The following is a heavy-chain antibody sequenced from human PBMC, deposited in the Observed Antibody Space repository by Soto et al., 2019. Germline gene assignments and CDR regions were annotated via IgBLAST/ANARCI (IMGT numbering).Heavy chain of an antibody. D-gene: IGHD6-19*01. J-gene: IGHJ6*02. V-gene: IGHV4-39*01. CDR1: GGSISSSSYY. CDR3: ARQDLDSSGLRDYYYGMDV. CDR2: IYYSGST. Sequence: SETLSLTCTVSGGSISSSSYYWGWIRQPPGKGLEWIGSIYYSGSTYYNPSLKSRVTISVDTSKNQFSLKLSSVTAADTAVYYCARQDLDSSGLRDYYYGMDVWGQGXTVTVYS.